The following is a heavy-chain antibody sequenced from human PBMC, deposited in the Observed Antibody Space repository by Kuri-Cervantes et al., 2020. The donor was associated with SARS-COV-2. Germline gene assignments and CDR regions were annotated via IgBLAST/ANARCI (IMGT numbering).Heavy chain of an antibody. CDR1: GYSISSGYY. CDR2: IYYSGST. D-gene: IGHD1-26*01. Sequence: SETLSLTCAVSGYSISSGYYWGWIRQPPGKGLEWIGYIYYSGSTNYNPSLKSRVTVSVDTSKNQFSLKLSSVTAADTAVYYCARHTNYFDYWGQGTLVTVSS. CDR3: ARHTNYFDY. J-gene: IGHJ4*02. V-gene: IGHV4-38-2*01.